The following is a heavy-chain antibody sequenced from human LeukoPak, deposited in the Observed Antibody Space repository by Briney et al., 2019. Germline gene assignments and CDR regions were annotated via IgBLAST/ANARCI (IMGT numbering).Heavy chain of an antibody. CDR1: GYTFTGYY. D-gene: IGHD6-19*01. J-gene: IGHJ4*02. V-gene: IGHV1-2*02. Sequence: GASVKVSCKASGYTFTGYYIHWVRQAPGQGLEWMGWISPNGGGTNYAQTFQGRVTMTRDTSISTAYMELSRLRSEDTAINYCTREHNSGWYRKAAFDYWGQGALVTVTS. CDR2: ISPNGGGT. CDR3: TREHNSGWYRKAAFDY.